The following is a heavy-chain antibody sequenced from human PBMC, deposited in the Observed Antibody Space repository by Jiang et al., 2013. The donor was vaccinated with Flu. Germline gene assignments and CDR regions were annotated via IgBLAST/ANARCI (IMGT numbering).Heavy chain of an antibody. CDR3: ARDREGVVVPAAMVAVYYYGMDV. J-gene: IGHJ6*04. CDR1: GYTFITYG. CDR2: ISTYSGNT. D-gene: IGHD2-2*01. V-gene: IGHV1-18*01. Sequence: GAEVKKPGASVKVSCKASGYTFITYGISWVRQAPGQGLEWMGWISTYSGNTNYAQKLQGRVTMTTDTSTSTAYMELRSLRSDDTAVYYCARDREGVVVPAAMVAVYYYGMDVWGKGTTVTVSS.